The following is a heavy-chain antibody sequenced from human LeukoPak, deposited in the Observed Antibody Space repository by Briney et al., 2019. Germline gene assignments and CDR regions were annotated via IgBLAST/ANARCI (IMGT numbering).Heavy chain of an antibody. CDR1: GFTFSSYS. V-gene: IGHV3-21*01. CDR2: ISSSSSYI. Sequence: PGGSLRLSCAASGFTFSSYSMNWVRQAPGKGLEWVSPISSSSSYIYYADSVKGRFTISRDNAKNSLYLQMNSLRAEDTAVYYCARGLWFGELFRGSQTNWGQGTLVTVSS. CDR3: ARGLWFGELFRGSQTN. D-gene: IGHD3-10*01. J-gene: IGHJ4*02.